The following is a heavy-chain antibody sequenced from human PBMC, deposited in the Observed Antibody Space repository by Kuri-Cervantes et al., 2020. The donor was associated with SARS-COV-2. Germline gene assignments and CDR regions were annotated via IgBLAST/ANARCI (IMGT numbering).Heavy chain of an antibody. Sequence: ESLKISCTVSGGSVSRGSYYWSWIRQPPGKGLEWIGYIYYSGSANYNPSLKSRVTISRDTSKNQFSLKLSSVTAADTAVYYCARALSYTGYSGSYNWFDPWGQGTLVTVSS. J-gene: IGHJ5*02. D-gene: IGHD1-26*01. CDR2: IYYSGSA. CDR1: GGSVSRGSYY. CDR3: ARALSYTGYSGSYNWFDP. V-gene: IGHV4-61*01.